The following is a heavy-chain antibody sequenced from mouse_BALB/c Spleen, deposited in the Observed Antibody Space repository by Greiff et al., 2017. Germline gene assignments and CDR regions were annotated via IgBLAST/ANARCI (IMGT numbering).Heavy chain of an antibody. CDR2: IWAGGST. Sequence: VKLQESGPGLVAPSQSLSITCTVSGFSLTSYGVHWVRQPPGKGLEWLGVIWAGGSTNYNSALMSRLSISKDNSKSQVFLKMNSLQTDDTAMYYCARDPYGNAMDYWGQGTSVTVSS. CDR3: ARDPYGNAMDY. CDR1: GFSLTSYG. J-gene: IGHJ4*01. D-gene: IGHD2-1*01. V-gene: IGHV2-9*02.